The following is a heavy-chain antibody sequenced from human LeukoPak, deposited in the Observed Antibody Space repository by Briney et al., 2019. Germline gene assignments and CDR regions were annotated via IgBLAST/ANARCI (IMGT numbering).Heavy chain of an antibody. CDR2: IDPSDSYT. J-gene: IGHJ4*02. V-gene: IGHV5-10-1*01. D-gene: IGHD4-11*01. CDR3: ARTPAVTPDY. Sequence: HGESLKISCKGSGYSFTSYWISWVRQMPGKGLEWMGRIDPSDSYTNYSPSFQGHVTISADKSISTAYLQWSSLKASDTAMYYCARTPAVTPDYWGQGTLVTVSS. CDR1: GYSFTSYW.